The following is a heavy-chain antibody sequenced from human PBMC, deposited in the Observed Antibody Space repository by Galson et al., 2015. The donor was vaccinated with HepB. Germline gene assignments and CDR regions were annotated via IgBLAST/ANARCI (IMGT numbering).Heavy chain of an antibody. J-gene: IGHJ4*02. CDR3: AKMGSGIAVAGTEDY. V-gene: IGHV3-23*01. CDR1: GFTFSSYA. CDR2: ISGSGGST. Sequence: SLRLSCAASGFTFSSYAMSWVRQAPGKGLEWVSAISGSGGSTYCADSVKGRFTISRDNSKNTLYLQMNSLRAEDTAVYYCAKMGSGIAVAGTEDYWGQGTLVTVSS. D-gene: IGHD6-19*01.